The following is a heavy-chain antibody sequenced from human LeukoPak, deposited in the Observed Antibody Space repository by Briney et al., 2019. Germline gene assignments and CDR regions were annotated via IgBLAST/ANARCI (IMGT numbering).Heavy chain of an antibody. D-gene: IGHD2-2*01. CDR1: GGSISSYY. CDR2: IYYSGST. V-gene: IGHV4-59*08. Sequence: SETLSLTCTVPGGSISSYYWSWIRQPPGKGLEWIGYIYYSGSTNYNPSLKSRVTISVDTSKNQFSLKLSSVTAADTAVYYCARHSSTSFNWFDPWGQGTLVTVSS. CDR3: ARHSSTSFNWFDP. J-gene: IGHJ5*02.